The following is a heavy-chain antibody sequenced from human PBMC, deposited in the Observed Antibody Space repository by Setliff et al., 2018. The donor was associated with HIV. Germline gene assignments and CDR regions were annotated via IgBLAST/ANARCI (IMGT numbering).Heavy chain of an antibody. CDR2: ISASSVNT. CDR1: GYTFINYH. Sequence: GSVKVSCKASGYTFINYHITWVRQAPGQGLEWVGSISASSVNTNYTQGRVTMTTDISTSTAYMELRSLRSDDSAVYYCARVPVSSYYYYMDVWGKGTTVTVSS. CDR3: ARVPVSSYYYYMDV. D-gene: IGHD6-13*01. J-gene: IGHJ6*03. V-gene: IGHV1-18*01.